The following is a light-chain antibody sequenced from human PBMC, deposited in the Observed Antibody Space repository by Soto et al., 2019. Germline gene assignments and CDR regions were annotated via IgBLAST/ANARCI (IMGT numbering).Light chain of an antibody. Sequence: QSALTPPASLSGSPGQSITISCPGTSGDVGRYNYVSWSQHHPGKVPKLVLYEVSKRPSGGSHRFSGSKSGNTASLTISALQAEDEADDYCTSYTSSSPYVFGTGTKLTVL. CDR1: SGDVGRYNY. CDR3: TSYTSSSPYV. CDR2: EVS. J-gene: IGLJ1*01. V-gene: IGLV2-14*01.